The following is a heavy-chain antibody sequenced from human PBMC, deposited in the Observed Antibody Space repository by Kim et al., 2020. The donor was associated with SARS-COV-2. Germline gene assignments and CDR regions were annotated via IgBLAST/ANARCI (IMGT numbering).Heavy chain of an antibody. CDR3: ARRGLGGSYYTYYYYGMDV. D-gene: IGHD1-26*01. CDR2: INPNSGGT. J-gene: IGHJ6*02. Sequence: ASVKVSCKASGYTFTGYYMHWVRRAPGQGLEWMGWINPNSGGTNYAQKFQGRVTMTRDTSISTAYMELSRLRSDDTAVYYCARRGLGGSYYTYYYYGMDVWGQGTTVTVSS. V-gene: IGHV1-2*02. CDR1: GYTFTGYY.